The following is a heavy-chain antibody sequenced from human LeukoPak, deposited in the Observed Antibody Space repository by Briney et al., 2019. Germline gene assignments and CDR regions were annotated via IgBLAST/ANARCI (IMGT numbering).Heavy chain of an antibody. CDR1: GGSISSYY. CDR2: IYYSGST. J-gene: IGHJ4*02. CDR3: ARDLSLDY. Sequence: SETLSLICTVSGGSISSYYWSWIRQPPGKGLEWIGYIYYSGSTNYNPSLKSRVTISVDTSKNQFSLKLSSVTAADTAVYYCARDLSLDYWGQGTLVTVSS. V-gene: IGHV4-59*01.